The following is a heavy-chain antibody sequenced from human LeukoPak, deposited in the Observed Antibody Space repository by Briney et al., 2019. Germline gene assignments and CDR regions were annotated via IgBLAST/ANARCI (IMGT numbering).Heavy chain of an antibody. CDR1: GFIVSSSY. CDR3: AKDGSPYDSSGYYSSPPDY. V-gene: IGHV3-53*01. J-gene: IGHJ4*02. Sequence: PGGSLRLSCTASGFIVSSSYMSWVRQAPGKGPEWVSIIYSDRRTYYAESVKGRFTISRDNSKNTLYLQMNSLRAEDTAVYYCAKDGSPYDSSGYYSSPPDYWGQGTLDTVSS. D-gene: IGHD3-22*01. CDR2: IYSDRRT.